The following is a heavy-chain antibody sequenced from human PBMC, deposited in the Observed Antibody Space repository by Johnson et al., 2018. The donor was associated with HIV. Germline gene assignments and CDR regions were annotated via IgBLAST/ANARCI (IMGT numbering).Heavy chain of an antibody. D-gene: IGHD5-24*01. CDR1: GFTFSSYA. V-gene: IGHV3-30*04. Sequence: QVQLVESGGGVVQPGRSLRLSCAASGFTFSSYAMHWVRQAPGKGLEWVAVISYDGSNKYYADSVKGRFTISRDNSKNTLYLQMNSLRAEDTAVYYCARAIGDGYPGMKAFDICGQGTMVTVSS. J-gene: IGHJ3*02. CDR3: ARAIGDGYPGMKAFDI. CDR2: ISYDGSNK.